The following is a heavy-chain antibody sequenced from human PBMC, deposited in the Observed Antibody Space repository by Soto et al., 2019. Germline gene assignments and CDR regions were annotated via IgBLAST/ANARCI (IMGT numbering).Heavy chain of an antibody. J-gene: IGHJ4*01. V-gene: IGHV4-31*03. CDR3: ARASRVTTSGTTAYYFDY. Sequence: SETLSLTCSVSGDSISGGEFFWAWIRQQPGKGLEWIGYISKNGGTYDSPSLRSRVSLSVDTSKNHFSLRLTSVTAADTAVYYCARASRVTTSGTTAYYFDYWGRGTLVTVSS. D-gene: IGHD4-17*01. CDR2: ISKNGGT. CDR1: GDSISGGEFF.